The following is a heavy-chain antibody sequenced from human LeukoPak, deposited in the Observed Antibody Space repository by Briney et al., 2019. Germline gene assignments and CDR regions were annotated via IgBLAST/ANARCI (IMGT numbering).Heavy chain of an antibody. CDR2: MNPNSGNT. V-gene: IGHV1-8*01. J-gene: IGHJ4*02. D-gene: IGHD6-13*01. CDR1: GYTFTSYD. Sequence: ASVKVSCKASGYTFTSYDINWVRQATGQGLEWMGWMNPNSGNTGYAQKFQGIVTMTRNTSISTAYMELSSLRSEDTAVYYCARGILRQQLVHTYWGQGTLVTVSS. CDR3: ARGILRQQLVHTY.